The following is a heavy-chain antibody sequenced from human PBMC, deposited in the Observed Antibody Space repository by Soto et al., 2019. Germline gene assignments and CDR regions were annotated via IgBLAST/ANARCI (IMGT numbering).Heavy chain of an antibody. CDR2: ISAYNGNT. Sequence: ASVKVSCKASGYTFTSYGISWVRQAPGQGLEWMGWISAYNGNTNYAQKFQGRVTMTTDTSTSTAYMELSSLRSEDTAVYYCARGAAGKDFDYWGPGTLVTVSS. CDR3: ARGAAGKDFDY. J-gene: IGHJ4*02. D-gene: IGHD6-13*01. V-gene: IGHV1-18*01. CDR1: GYTFTSYG.